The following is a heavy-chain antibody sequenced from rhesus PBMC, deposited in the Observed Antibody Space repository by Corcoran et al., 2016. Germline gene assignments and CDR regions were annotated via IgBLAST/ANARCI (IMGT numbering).Heavy chain of an antibody. D-gene: IGHD3-34*01. CDR2: VSEGGLT. V-gene: IGHV3S5*01. CDR3: AKEFRGSPWGGLDS. J-gene: IGHJ6*01. Sequence: GQGQGWFPAVSEGGLTYSAVPLIGRFTISRNNSKNTFSLQMDSLRAEYTAVYYCAKEFRGSPWGGLDSWGQGIVVTVSS.